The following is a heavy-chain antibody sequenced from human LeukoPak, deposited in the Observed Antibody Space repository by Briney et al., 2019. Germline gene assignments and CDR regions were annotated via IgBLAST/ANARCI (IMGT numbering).Heavy chain of an antibody. V-gene: IGHV1-46*01. CDR1: GYTFTRYY. Sequence: ASVKVSCKASGYTFTRYYMHWVRQAPGQGLEWMGIINPSGGSTSYAQKFQGRVTMTRDTSTSTVYMELSSLRSGGTAVYYCARSISPYDAFDIWGQGTMVTVSS. CDR3: ARSISPYDAFDI. D-gene: IGHD3-9*01. J-gene: IGHJ3*02. CDR2: INPSGGST.